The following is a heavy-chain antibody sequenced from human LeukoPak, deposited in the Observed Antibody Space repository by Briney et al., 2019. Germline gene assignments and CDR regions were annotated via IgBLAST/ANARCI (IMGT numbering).Heavy chain of an antibody. CDR2: INAGNGNT. D-gene: IGHD2-2*01. V-gene: IGHV1-3*01. CDR3: ASVVGTSHHYYYYGMDV. J-gene: IGHJ6*04. CDR1: GYTFTSYA. Sequence: ASVKVSRKASGYTFTSYAMHWVRQAPGQRLEWMGWINAGNGNTKYSQKFQGRVTITRDTSASTAYMELSSLRSEDTAVYYCASVVGTSHHYYYYGMDVWGKGTTVTVSS.